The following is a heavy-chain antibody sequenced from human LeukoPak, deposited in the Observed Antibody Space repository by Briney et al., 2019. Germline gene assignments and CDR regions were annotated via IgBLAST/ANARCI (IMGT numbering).Heavy chain of an antibody. Sequence: GGSLRLSCAASGFTFSNYWMTWVRQAPGKGLEWVASIKPDGSVGYYVDSVRGRFIISRGNAGNSLYLQMNSLRVEDTAVYYCTQNLVAAAGDHWGQGTLLIVSS. D-gene: IGHD6-13*01. CDR3: TQNLVAAAGDH. CDR2: IKPDGSVG. V-gene: IGHV3-7*01. CDR1: GFTFSNYW. J-gene: IGHJ4*02.